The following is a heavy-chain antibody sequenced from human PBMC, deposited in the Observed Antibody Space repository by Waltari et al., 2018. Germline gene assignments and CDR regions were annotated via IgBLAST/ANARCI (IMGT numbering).Heavy chain of an antibody. CDR1: GFTFSSYS. CDR2: ISSSSSSL. Sequence: EVQLVESGGGLVKPGGSLRLSCAASGFTFSSYSMNWVRQAPGKGLEWVSSISSSSSSLYYADSVKGRFTISRDNAKNSLYLQMNSLRAEDTAVYYCAREIAAAGDAFDIWGQGTMVTVSS. D-gene: IGHD6-13*01. J-gene: IGHJ3*02. V-gene: IGHV3-21*01. CDR3: AREIAAAGDAFDI.